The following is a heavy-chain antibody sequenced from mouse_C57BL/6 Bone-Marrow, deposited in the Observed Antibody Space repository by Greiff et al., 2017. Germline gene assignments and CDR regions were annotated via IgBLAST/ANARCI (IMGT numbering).Heavy chain of an antibody. CDR1: GYTFTDYY. V-gene: IGHV1-76*01. Sequence: LVESGAELVRPGASVKLSCKASGYTFTDYYINWVKQRPGQGLEWIARIYPGSGNTYYNEKFKGKATLTAEKSSSTAYMQLSSLTSEDSAVYFCARELLFDYWGQGTTLTVSS. CDR2: IYPGSGNT. J-gene: IGHJ2*01. D-gene: IGHD2-1*01. CDR3: ARELLFDY.